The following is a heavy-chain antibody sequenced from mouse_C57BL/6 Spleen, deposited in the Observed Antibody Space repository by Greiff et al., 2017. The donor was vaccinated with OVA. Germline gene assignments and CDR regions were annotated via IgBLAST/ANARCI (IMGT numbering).Heavy chain of an antibody. V-gene: IGHV1-22*01. CDR2: INPNNGGT. CDR1: GYTFTDYN. J-gene: IGHJ2*01. Sequence: VQLKESGPELVKPGASVKMSCKASGYTFTDYNMHWVKQSHGKSLEWIGYINPNNGGTSYNQKFKGKATLTVNKSSSTAYMELRSLTSEDSAVYYCARDGGYYFDYWGQGTTLTVSS. D-gene: IGHD1-1*02. CDR3: ARDGGYYFDY.